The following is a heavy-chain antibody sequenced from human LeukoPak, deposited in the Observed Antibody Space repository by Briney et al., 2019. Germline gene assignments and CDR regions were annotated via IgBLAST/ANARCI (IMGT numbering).Heavy chain of an antibody. Sequence: SGXXFSSYAMSWVRQAPGKGVEXVSAXSGGGGGTYYADSVKGRFTISRDNSKNTLYLQMNSLRAEDTAVYYCAKRPNYGGNSGSYFDYWGQGTLVTVSS. CDR2: XSGGGGGT. V-gene: IGHV3-23*01. J-gene: IGHJ4*02. CDR3: AKRPNYGGNSGSYFDY. D-gene: IGHD4-23*01. CDR1: GXXFSSYA.